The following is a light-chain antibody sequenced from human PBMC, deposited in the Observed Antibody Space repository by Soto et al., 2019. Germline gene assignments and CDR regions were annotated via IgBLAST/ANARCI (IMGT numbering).Light chain of an antibody. CDR3: QQRSNWPLT. CDR1: QSVNSN. CDR2: GAS. Sequence: EIVMTQSPAALSVSPGERATLSCRASQSVNSNLAWYQQKHGQAPRLLVYGASNRATGIPARFSGSGSGTDFTLTISSLEPEDFAVYYCQQRSNWPLTFGGGTKVDIK. V-gene: IGKV3-11*01. J-gene: IGKJ4*01.